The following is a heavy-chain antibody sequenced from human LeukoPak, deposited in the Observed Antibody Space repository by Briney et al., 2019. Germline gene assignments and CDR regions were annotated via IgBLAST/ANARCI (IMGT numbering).Heavy chain of an antibody. CDR1: GGSISSSSYY. V-gene: IGHV4-39*01. J-gene: IGHJ1*01. CDR3: ARPEDSSWGRAEYFQH. Sequence: KASETLFLTCTVSGGSISSSSYYWGWIRQPPGKGLEWIGSIYYSGSTYYNPSLKSRVTISVDTSKNQFSLKLSSVTAADTAVYYCARPEDSSWGRAEYFQHWGQGTLVTVSS. D-gene: IGHD6-13*01. CDR2: IYYSGST.